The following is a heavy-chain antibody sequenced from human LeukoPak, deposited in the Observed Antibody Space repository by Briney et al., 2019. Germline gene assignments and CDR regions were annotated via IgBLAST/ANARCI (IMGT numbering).Heavy chain of an antibody. CDR2: IRYDGSNK. V-gene: IGHV3-30*02. J-gene: IGHJ4*02. CDR3: AKDLKEHCSSTSCYFGCPDY. CDR1: GFSFITYW. Sequence: PGGSLRLSCAASGFSFITYWMGWVRQAPGKGLEWVAFIRYDGSNKYYADSVKGRFTISRDNSKNTLCLQMNSLRAEDTAVYYCAKDLKEHCSSTSCYFGCPDYWGQGTLVTVSS. D-gene: IGHD2-2*01.